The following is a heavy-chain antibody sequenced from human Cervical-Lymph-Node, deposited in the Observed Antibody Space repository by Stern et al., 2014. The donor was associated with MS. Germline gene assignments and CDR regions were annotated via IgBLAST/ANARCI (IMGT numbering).Heavy chain of an antibody. J-gene: IGHJ4*02. V-gene: IGHV4-34*01. CDR1: GGSFSGYY. Sequence: QVQLQQWGAGLLKPSETLSLTCAVSGGSFSGYYWSWIRQPPGKGLEWSGEINHSGSTNYTPSLKSRVTMSVDTSKNQFSLKLSSVTAADTAVYYCARGSLQATTFDYWGQGTLVTVSS. CDR2: INHSGST. D-gene: IGHD5-12*01. CDR3: ARGSLQATTFDY.